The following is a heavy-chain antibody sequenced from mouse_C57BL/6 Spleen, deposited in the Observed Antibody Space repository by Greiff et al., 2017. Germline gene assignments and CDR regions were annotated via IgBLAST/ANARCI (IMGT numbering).Heavy chain of an antibody. CDR2: IDPSVSYT. J-gene: IGHJ4*01. CDR1: GYTFTSYW. D-gene: IGHD1-1*01. CDR3: ARNYGSSGNYYAMDY. V-gene: IGHV1-69*01. Sequence: VQLQQPGAELVMPGASVKLSCKASGYTFTSYWMHWVKQRPGQGLEWIGEIDPSVSYTNYNQKFKGKSTLTVDKSSSTAYMQLSSLTSEDSAVYYCARNYGSSGNYYAMDYWGQGTTLTVSS.